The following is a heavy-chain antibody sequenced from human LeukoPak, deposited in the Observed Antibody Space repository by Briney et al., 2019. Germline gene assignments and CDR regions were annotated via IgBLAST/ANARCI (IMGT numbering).Heavy chain of an antibody. D-gene: IGHD6-19*01. J-gene: IGHJ4*02. CDR2: ISYDGSSE. V-gene: IGHV3-30*18. CDR1: GFTFSSYG. CDR3: AKDAWTLGWSLDN. Sequence: GGSLRLSCAASGFTFSSYGMHWVRQAPGKGLEWVAVISYDGSSEYYADSVKGRFTISRDNSKNTLYLQMNSLRAEDTAVYYCAKDAWTLGWSLDNWGQGTLVTGSS.